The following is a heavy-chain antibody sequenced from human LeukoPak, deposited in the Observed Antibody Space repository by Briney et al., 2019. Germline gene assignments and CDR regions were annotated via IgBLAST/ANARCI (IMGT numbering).Heavy chain of an antibody. CDR1: GFTFSDYY. Sequence: PGGSLRLSCAASGFTFSDYYMSWIRQAPGKGLEWVSYISSSSYTNYADSVKGRFTISRDNAKNSLYLQMNSLRAEDTAVYYCARDSSGWFKYYFDYWGQGTLVTVSS. V-gene: IGHV3-11*05. J-gene: IGHJ4*02. D-gene: IGHD6-19*01. CDR2: ISSSSYT. CDR3: ARDSSGWFKYYFDY.